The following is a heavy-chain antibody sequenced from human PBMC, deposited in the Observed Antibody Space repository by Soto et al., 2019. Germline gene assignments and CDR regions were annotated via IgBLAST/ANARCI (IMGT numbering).Heavy chain of an antibody. CDR2: IHDGVTT. CDR3: ARAYYYGLGRGRSMDV. Sequence: QVQLQESGPGLVKPSETLSLTCTVSGGPVRSGSYYWSWIRQPPGKGLEWIGYIHDGVTTKYNPSLKGRVTISEDTSKNQFSLQLSPVTAADTAIYYFARAYYYGLGRGRSMDVWGQGTTVIVSS. V-gene: IGHV4-61*01. D-gene: IGHD3-10*01. J-gene: IGHJ6*02. CDR1: GGPVRSGSYY.